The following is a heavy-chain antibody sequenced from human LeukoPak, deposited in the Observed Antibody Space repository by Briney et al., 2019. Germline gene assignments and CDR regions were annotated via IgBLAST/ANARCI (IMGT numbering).Heavy chain of an antibody. D-gene: IGHD6-13*01. CDR3: ARYSSSWYYYYYMDV. Sequence: GGSLRLSCAASGFTFSSYSMNWVRQAPGKGLEWVSSISSSSSYIYYADSVKGRFTISRDNAKNSLYLQMNSLRAEDTALYYCARYSSSWYYYYYMDVWGKGTTVTVSS. CDR2: ISSSSSYI. J-gene: IGHJ6*03. V-gene: IGHV3-21*04. CDR1: GFTFSSYS.